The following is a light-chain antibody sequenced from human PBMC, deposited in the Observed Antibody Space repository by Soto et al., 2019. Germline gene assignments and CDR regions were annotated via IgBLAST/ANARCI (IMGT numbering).Light chain of an antibody. Sequence: DIQMTQSPSTLSASVGDRVTITCRASQSISSWLAWYQQKPGKAPKLLIYDASSLESGVPSRFSGSGSGTEFTLTISSLQPDDIATYYCQQYNLYPWTFGQGTKVDIK. CDR3: QQYNLYPWT. V-gene: IGKV1-5*01. CDR2: DAS. J-gene: IGKJ1*01. CDR1: QSISSW.